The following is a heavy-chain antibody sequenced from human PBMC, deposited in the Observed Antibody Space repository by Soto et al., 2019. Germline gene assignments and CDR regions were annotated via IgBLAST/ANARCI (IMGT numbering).Heavy chain of an antibody. J-gene: IGHJ3*02. CDR1: GYTYTGYY. D-gene: IGHD5-12*01. CDR3: VRGGGGLVAMIPGAFDI. V-gene: IGHV1-2*04. CDR2: INPNRGGT. Sequence: QVQLVQSGAEVKKPGASVKVSCKASGYTYTGYYVHWVRQAPGKGLEWMGWINPNRGGTNYAQKFQGWVTMTRDTSISTAYMELSRLRSDDTAVYYCVRGGGGLVAMIPGAFDIWGQGTMVTVSS.